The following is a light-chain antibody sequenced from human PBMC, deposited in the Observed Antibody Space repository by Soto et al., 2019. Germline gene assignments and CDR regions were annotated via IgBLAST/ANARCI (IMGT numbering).Light chain of an antibody. J-gene: IGKJ1*01. CDR2: ATS. V-gene: IGKV1-12*01. CDR3: QQANSVPWT. CDR1: QRINSW. Sequence: DIQMTQSPSSLSASVGDRVTITCRASQRINSWLAWYHQRPGKAPKLLIYATSTLETGVPSRFSGSGSGRDFTLTISSLQPEDLGTYFCQQANSVPWTFGQGTKVEVK.